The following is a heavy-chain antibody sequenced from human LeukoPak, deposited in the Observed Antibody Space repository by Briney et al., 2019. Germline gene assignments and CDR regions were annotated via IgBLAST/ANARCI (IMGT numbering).Heavy chain of an antibody. CDR3: TTHYGSGSVDAFDI. J-gene: IGHJ3*02. CDR1: GFTFSNAW. V-gene: IGHV3-15*01. CDR2: IKSKTDGWTT. Sequence: GGSLRLSCAASGFTFSNAWMSWVRQAPGKGLEWVGRIKSKTDGWTTDYAAPVKGRFTISRDDSKNTLYLQMNSLKTEDTAVYYCTTHYGSGSVDAFDIWGQGTMVTVSS. D-gene: IGHD3-10*01.